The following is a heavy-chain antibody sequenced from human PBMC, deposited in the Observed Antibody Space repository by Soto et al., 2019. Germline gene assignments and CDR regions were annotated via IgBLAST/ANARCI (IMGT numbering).Heavy chain of an antibody. CDR1: GFTFSSYW. CDR3: ARDRATYYYDSSGYYLPPSGMDV. J-gene: IGHJ6*02. V-gene: IGHV3-7*01. D-gene: IGHD3-22*01. CDR2: IKQDGSEK. Sequence: GGSLRLSCAASGFTFSSYWMSWVRQAPGKGLEWVANIKQDGSEKYYVDSVKGRFTISRDKAKNSLYLQMNSPRAEDTAVYYCARDRATYYYDSSGYYLPPSGMDVWGQGTTVTVSS.